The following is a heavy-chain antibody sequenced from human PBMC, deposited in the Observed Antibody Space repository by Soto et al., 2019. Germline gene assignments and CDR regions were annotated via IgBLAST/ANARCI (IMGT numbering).Heavy chain of an antibody. CDR1: GFTFSDYY. J-gene: IGHJ6*02. V-gene: IGHV3-11*01. CDR3: ARDSGLTWSGYYYGMDV. CDR2: ISSSGSTI. Sequence: VQLVESGGGLGMPGGSLRLSCAASGFTFSDYYMSWIRQAPGKGLEWVSYISSSGSTIYYADSVKGRYTISRDNAKNSLYLQMNSLRAEDTAVYYCARDSGLTWSGYYYGMDVWGQGTTVTVSS. D-gene: IGHD3-3*01.